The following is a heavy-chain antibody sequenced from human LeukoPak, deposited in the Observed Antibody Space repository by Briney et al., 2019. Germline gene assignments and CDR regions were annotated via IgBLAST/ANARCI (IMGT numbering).Heavy chain of an antibody. V-gene: IGHV3-21*01. CDR3: ESSGDIVGAITHFDY. CDR1: GFTFSSYS. J-gene: IGHJ4*02. Sequence: GGSLRLSCAASGFTFSSYSMNWVRQAPGKGLEWVSSISSSSSYIYYADSVKGRFTISRDNAKNSLYLQMNSLRAEDTAVYYCESSGDIVGAITHFDYWGQGTLVTVSS. D-gene: IGHD1-26*01. CDR2: ISSSSSYI.